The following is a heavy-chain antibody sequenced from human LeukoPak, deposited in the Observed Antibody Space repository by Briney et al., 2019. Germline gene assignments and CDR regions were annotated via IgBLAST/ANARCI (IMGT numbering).Heavy chain of an antibody. CDR1: GFTFSDSY. CDR2: ISSSGSTI. J-gene: IGHJ6*03. CDR3: ARGYYDILTGSDYYYYMDV. V-gene: IGHV3-11*04. Sequence: PGGSLRLSCTASGFTFSDSYMSWIRQAPGKGLEWVSYISSSGSTIYYADSVKGRFTISRDNTKNSLYLHMNSLRADDTAVYYCARGYYDILTGSDYYYYMDVWGKGTTVTISS. D-gene: IGHD3-9*01.